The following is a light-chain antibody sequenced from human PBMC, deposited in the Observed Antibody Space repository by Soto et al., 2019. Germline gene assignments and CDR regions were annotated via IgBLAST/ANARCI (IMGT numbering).Light chain of an antibody. J-gene: IGKJ1*01. CDR1: QSIRSS. CDR3: QQSYSTPQT. V-gene: IGKV1-39*01. Sequence: DIQMTQSPSSLSASVGDRVTITCRASQSIRSSLNWYQQKPGKAPKFLIHAASSLQSGVPSRFSGSGSGTDFTLTISSLQPEDFETYYCQQSYSTPQTFGQGTKVEIK. CDR2: AAS.